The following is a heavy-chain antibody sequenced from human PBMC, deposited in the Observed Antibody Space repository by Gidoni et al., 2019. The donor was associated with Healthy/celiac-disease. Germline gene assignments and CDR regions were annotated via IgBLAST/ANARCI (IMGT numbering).Heavy chain of an antibody. CDR1: GGSTSISNW. J-gene: IGHJ4*02. V-gene: IGHV4-4*02. Sequence: QVQLQESGPGLVQPSGTLSLTCAFPGGSTSISNWWSWVRPPPGKGLEWIGEIYHSGSTNYNPSLKSRVTISVDKSKNQFSLKLSSVTAADTAVYYCARGDRVVCSSTSCYDYWGQGTLVTVSS. CDR3: ARGDRVVCSSTSCYDY. CDR2: IYHSGST. D-gene: IGHD2-2*01.